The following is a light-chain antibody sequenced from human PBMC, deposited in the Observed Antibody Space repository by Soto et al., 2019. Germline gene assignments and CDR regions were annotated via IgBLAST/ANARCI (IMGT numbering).Light chain of an antibody. Sequence: IQMTQSPSSLSASVGDRVTITCRASQGISSYLAWYQQKPGKAPKLLIYAASTLQSGVPSRFSGSGSGTDFTLTISCLQSEDFATYYCQQYYSYPAITFGQGTRLEIK. V-gene: IGKV1-8*01. CDR2: AAS. CDR1: QGISSY. CDR3: QQYYSYPAIT. J-gene: IGKJ5*01.